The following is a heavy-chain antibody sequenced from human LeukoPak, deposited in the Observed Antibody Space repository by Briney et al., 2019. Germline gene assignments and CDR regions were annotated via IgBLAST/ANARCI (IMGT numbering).Heavy chain of an antibody. CDR1: GGSISGYY. CDR2: IYYSGAT. Sequence: ASETLSLTCTVSGGSISGYYWSWIRQPPGKGLEWIGFIYYSGATNYNPSLKSRVTISADTSKNQFSLKLTSVTAADTAVYYCARAGHQWLPLGYWGQGTLVTVSS. J-gene: IGHJ4*02. V-gene: IGHV4-59*01. CDR3: ARAGHQWLPLGY. D-gene: IGHD3-22*01.